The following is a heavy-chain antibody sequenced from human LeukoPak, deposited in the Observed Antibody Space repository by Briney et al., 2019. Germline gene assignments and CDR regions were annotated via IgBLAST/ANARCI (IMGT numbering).Heavy chain of an antibody. CDR3: AKEAEGYCSSTSCSHFDY. V-gene: IGHV3-9*01. D-gene: IGHD2-2*01. CDR1: GFTFDDYA. CDR2: ISWNSGSI. Sequence: GRSLRLSCAASGFTFDDYAMHWVRQAPGKGLEWVSGISWNSGSIGYADSVKGRFTISRDNAKNSLYLQMNSLRAEDTALYYCAKEAEGYCSSTSCSHFDYWGQGTLVTVSS. J-gene: IGHJ4*02.